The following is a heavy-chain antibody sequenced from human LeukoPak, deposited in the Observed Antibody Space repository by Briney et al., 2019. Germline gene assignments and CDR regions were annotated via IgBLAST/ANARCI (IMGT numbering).Heavy chain of an antibody. CDR2: IKSKTDGGTT. CDR1: GFTFSNAW. Sequence: GGSLRLSCAASGFTFSNAWMSWVRQAPGKGLEWVGRIKSKTDGGTTDYAAPVKGRFTISRDNSKNILYLEMYSLRADDTAVYYCAKRLRIESSIWNYYGMDVWGQGTTVSVSS. V-gene: IGHV3-15*01. J-gene: IGHJ6*02. CDR3: AKRLRIESSIWNYYGMDV. D-gene: IGHD1-1*01.